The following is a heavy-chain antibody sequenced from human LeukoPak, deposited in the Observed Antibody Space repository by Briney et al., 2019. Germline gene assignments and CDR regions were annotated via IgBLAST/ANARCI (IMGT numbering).Heavy chain of an antibody. Sequence: PSETLSLTCTVSGGSVSSGSYYWSWIRQPPGKGLEWIGFIYYSGSTNYNPSLKSRVTISVDTSKNQFSLKLSSVTAADTAEYYCARVSVWYYYDSSGSYYFDYWGQGTLVTVSS. CDR1: GGSVSSGSYY. CDR2: IYYSGST. J-gene: IGHJ4*02. V-gene: IGHV4-61*01. D-gene: IGHD3-22*01. CDR3: ARVSVWYYYDSSGSYYFDY.